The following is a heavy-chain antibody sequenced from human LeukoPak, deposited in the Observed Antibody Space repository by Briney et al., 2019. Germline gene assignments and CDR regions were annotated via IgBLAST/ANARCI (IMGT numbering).Heavy chain of an antibody. Sequence: GGSLRLSCAASGFTFSNSAMTWVRQAPGKGLEWVSGISDDSGRTFYANSVKGRFTVSRDNSKNTLYLQMNSLRAEDTAVYYCAKEIVLMVYAISTADAFDIWGQGTMVTVSS. CDR1: GFTFSNSA. V-gene: IGHV3-23*01. CDR3: AKEIVLMVYAISTADAFDI. CDR2: ISDDSGRT. J-gene: IGHJ3*02. D-gene: IGHD2-8*01.